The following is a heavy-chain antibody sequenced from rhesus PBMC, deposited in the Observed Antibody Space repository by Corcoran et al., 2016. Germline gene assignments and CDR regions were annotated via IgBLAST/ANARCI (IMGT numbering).Heavy chain of an antibody. CDR3: AREEYFEF. CDR2: IHPYNGNT. V-gene: IGHV1S2*01. Sequence: QVQLVQSGAEVKKPGSSVKVSCKAYGDTFTDYYMNWVRQATRQGLECMGWIHPYNGNTKYAQKFQGRVTMTRDTSTSTAYMELSSLRSEDTAVYYCAREEYFEFWGQGALVTVSS. CDR1: GDTFTDYY. J-gene: IGHJ1*01.